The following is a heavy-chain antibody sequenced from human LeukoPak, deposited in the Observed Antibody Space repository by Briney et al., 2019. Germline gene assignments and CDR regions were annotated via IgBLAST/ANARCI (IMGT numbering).Heavy chain of an antibody. CDR3: ARGSIAAAGPMDYYYYMDV. CDR1: GYTFTSYY. V-gene: IGHV1-46*01. J-gene: IGHJ6*03. Sequence: GASVKVSCKASGYTFTSYYMHWVRQAPGQGLEWMGIISPSGGSTSYAQKFQGRVTMTRDTSTSTVYMELSSLRSEDTAVYYCARGSIAAAGPMDYYYYMDVWGKGTTVTVSS. CDR2: ISPSGGST. D-gene: IGHD6-13*01.